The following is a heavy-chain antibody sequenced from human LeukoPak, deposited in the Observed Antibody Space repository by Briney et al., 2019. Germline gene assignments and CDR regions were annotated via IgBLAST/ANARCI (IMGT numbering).Heavy chain of an antibody. V-gene: IGHV4-30-4*01. J-gene: IGHJ4*02. Sequence: PSETLSLTCSVSGGSISSGDYHWHWIRQSPGRGLEWIAYISYSGNTYYNPSRKSRITISVDTSKNQFSLKVSSVTAGDTAVYYCARGSGYYFDYWGQGTLVTVSS. CDR3: ARGSGYYFDY. CDR1: GGSISSGDYH. CDR2: ISYSGNT. D-gene: IGHD1-26*01.